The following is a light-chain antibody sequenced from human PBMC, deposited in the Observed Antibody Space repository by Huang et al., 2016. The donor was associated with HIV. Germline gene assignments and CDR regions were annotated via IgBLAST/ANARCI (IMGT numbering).Light chain of an antibody. Sequence: DVQMTQSPLSLSASVGDRVTITCRASQSISAYLNWYQQKPGKAPKLLIYAGSNLQSGVPSRFSGSGSGTDFTLTISSLQPEDVATYYCQQSYTTPRYTFGQGTKLEI. V-gene: IGKV1-39*01. J-gene: IGKJ2*01. CDR1: QSISAY. CDR2: AGS. CDR3: QQSYTTPRYT.